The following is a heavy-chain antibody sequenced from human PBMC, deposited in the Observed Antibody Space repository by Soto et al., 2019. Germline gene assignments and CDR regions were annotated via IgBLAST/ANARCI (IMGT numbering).Heavy chain of an antibody. CDR2: IHYSGST. Sequence: SETLSLTCTVSGGSVSSGSHYWSWIRQPPGKGLEWIGYIHYSGSTNYNPSLKSRVIISVDTSKNQFSLKLTSVTAADTAVYYCARGEDAFFYYGLDVWGQGITVTVSS. CDR3: ARGEDAFFYYGLDV. J-gene: IGHJ6*02. V-gene: IGHV4-61*01. CDR1: GGSVSSGSHY.